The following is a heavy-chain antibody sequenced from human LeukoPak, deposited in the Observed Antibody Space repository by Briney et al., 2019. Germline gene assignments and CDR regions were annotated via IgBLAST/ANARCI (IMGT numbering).Heavy chain of an antibody. CDR1: GFTFSSYW. V-gene: IGHV3-21*01. CDR2: ISSSSYI. Sequence: GGSLRLSCAASGFTFSSYWMNWARQAPGKGLEWVSSISSSSYIYYADSVKGRFTISRDNAKNSLYLQMNSLRAEDTAVYYCARDDAAIAAAGTPYFDYWGQGTLVTVSS. J-gene: IGHJ4*02. D-gene: IGHD6-13*01. CDR3: ARDDAAIAAAGTPYFDY.